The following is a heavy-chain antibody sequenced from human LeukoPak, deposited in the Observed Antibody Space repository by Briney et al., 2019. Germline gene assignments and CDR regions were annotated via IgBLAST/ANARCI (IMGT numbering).Heavy chain of an antibody. V-gene: IGHV3-30*02. D-gene: IGHD1-26*01. J-gene: IGHJ4*02. Sequence: GGSLRLSCAASGFTFNSYGMHWVRQAPGKGLEWVAFIRYDGSNKLYADSVEGRFTISRDNSKNTLYLQMNSLRAEDTAVYYCAEDSGSYYLENWGQGTLVTVSS. CDR3: AEDSGSYYLEN. CDR2: IRYDGSNK. CDR1: GFTFNSYG.